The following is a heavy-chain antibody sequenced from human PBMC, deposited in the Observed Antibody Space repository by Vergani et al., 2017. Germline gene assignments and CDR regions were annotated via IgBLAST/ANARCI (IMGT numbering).Heavy chain of an antibody. CDR2: IHSGGTR. J-gene: IGHJ4*02. D-gene: IGHD1-7*01. V-gene: IGHV3-66*02. CDR3: ARELYHTDAGNPYRRGPWDS. CDR1: GFYARTSY. Sequence: VLFVESGGGLVQPGGSLRLSCVASGFYARTSYLAWVRQTPGKGLEWVSVIHSGGTRYYADFVKGRFTISRDNSKNTLSLDMNSLTSDDTGVYHCARELYHTDAGNPYRRGPWDSWGQGTLVTVSS.